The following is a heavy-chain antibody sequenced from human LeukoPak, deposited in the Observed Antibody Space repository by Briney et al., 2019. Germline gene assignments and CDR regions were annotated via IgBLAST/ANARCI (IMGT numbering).Heavy chain of an antibody. Sequence: PGGSLRLSCAASGFTFSSYWMHWVRQAPGKGLVWVSSISSSSSYIYYADSVKGRFTISRDNAKNSLYLQMNSLRAEDTAVYYCARDKGYYDSSAGFDYWGQGTLVTVSS. V-gene: IGHV3-21*01. CDR2: ISSSSSYI. J-gene: IGHJ4*02. CDR1: GFTFSSYW. CDR3: ARDKGYYDSSAGFDY. D-gene: IGHD3-22*01.